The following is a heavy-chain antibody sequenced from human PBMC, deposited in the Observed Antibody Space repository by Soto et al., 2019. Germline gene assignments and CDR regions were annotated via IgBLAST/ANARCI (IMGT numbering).Heavy chain of an antibody. CDR3: AKDLGGVYSSSWYAGWFDP. Sequence: GGSLRLSCTASGFTFISYAMSWVRQAPGKGLEWVSAISGSGGSTYYADSVKGRFTISRDNSKNTLYLQMNSLRAEDTAVYYCAKDLGGVYSSSWYAGWFDPWGQGTLVTVSS. CDR1: GFTFISYA. CDR2: ISGSGGST. V-gene: IGHV3-23*01. J-gene: IGHJ5*02. D-gene: IGHD6-13*01.